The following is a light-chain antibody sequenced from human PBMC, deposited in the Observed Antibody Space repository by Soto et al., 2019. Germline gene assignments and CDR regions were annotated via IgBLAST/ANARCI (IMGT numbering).Light chain of an antibody. CDR2: EGS. Sequence: QSVLTQPASVSGSPGQSITISCTGTSSDVGSYNLVSWYQQHPGKAPKLMIYEGSKRPSGVSNRFSGSKSGNTASLTISGLQAEDEADYYCCSYVYSSTYVFGTGTKVTVL. V-gene: IGLV2-23*01. CDR3: CSYVYSSTYV. CDR1: SSDVGSYNL. J-gene: IGLJ1*01.